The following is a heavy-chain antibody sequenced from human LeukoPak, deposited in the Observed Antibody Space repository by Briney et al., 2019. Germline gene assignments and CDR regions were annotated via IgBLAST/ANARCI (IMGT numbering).Heavy chain of an antibody. D-gene: IGHD5-24*01. J-gene: IGHJ6*02. CDR1: GFTLSSYS. Sequence: GGSLRLSCAASGFTLSSYSMNWVRQAQGKGLEWVSSISSSSSYIYYADSVKGRFTISRDNAKNSLYLQMNSLRAEDTAVYYCARDRNPRRDGYNPYYYYGMDVWGQGTTVTVSS. CDR2: ISSSSSYI. CDR3: ARDRNPRRDGYNPYYYYGMDV. V-gene: IGHV3-21*01.